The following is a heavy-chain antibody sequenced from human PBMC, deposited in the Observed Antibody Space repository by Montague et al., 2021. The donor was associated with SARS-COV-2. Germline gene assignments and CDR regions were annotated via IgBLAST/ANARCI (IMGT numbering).Heavy chain of an antibody. D-gene: IGHD3-22*01. CDR1: DGSFSDYS. V-gene: IGHV4-34*01. CDR3: ARGRQHINMVVVVVTGGEYCFDF. J-gene: IGHJ4*02. CDR2: INHRGST. Sequence: SETLSLTCAVYDGSFSDYSWTWIRQPPGKGLEWIGEINHRGSTNYNPSLKSRVTISVDTPKNQFSLKMTSVTAADTAVYYCARGRQHINMVVVVVTGGEYCFDFWGQETLVAVSS.